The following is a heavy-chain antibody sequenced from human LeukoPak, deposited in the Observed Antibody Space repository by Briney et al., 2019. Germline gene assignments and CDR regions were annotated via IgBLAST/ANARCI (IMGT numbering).Heavy chain of an antibody. D-gene: IGHD6-19*01. CDR3: ARKLLEEQWLAFYYYMDV. CDR2: FYYSGST. V-gene: IGHV4-39*01. Sequence: SETLSLTCTVSGGSISSSSYYWGWIRQPPGKGLEWIGGFYYSGSTYYNPSLKSRVTISVDTSKNQFSLKLSSVTAADTAVYYCARKLLEEQWLAFYYYMDVWGKGTTVTVSS. J-gene: IGHJ6*03. CDR1: GGSISSSSYY.